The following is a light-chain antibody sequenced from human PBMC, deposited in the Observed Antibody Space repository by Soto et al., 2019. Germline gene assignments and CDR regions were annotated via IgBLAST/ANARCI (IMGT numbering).Light chain of an antibody. Sequence: IVLTQSPGTLSLSPGERATLSCGASQSVTNNFLAWYQQKPGQAPRRLIYGASSRATGGPDRFSGSGSGTDFTLTISRLEPGDFAVYYCQQYGTPLFTFGPGTKVDIK. CDR1: QSVTNNF. V-gene: IGKV3-20*01. J-gene: IGKJ3*01. CDR2: GAS. CDR3: QQYGTPLFT.